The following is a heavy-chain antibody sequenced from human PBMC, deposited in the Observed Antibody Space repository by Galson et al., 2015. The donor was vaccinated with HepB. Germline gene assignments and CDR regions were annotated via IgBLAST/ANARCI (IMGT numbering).Heavy chain of an antibody. CDR2: ISSSSYI. V-gene: IGHV3-21*01. J-gene: IGHJ4*02. D-gene: IGHD3-16*01. CDR3: ARTDQGGHIDY. CDR1: GFTFSSYS. Sequence: SLRLSCAASGFTFSSYSMNWVRQAPGKGLEWVSSISSSSYIYYADSVKGRFTISRDNAKNSLYLQMNSLRAEDTAVYYCARTDQGGHIDYWGQGTLVTVSS.